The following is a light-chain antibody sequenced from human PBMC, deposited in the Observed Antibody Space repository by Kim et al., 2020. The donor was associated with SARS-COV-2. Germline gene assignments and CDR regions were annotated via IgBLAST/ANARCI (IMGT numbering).Light chain of an antibody. V-gene: IGLV3-19*01. J-gene: IGLJ1*01. CDR1: SLRSYS. CDR2: GEN. Sequence: VALGQTVRITCQGDSLRSYSASGYQQKPGQAPVLVIYGENNRPSGIPDRFSGSGSGNTASLTITGAQAEDEADYYCNSRVSTGISFGTGTKVTVL. CDR3: NSRVSTGIS.